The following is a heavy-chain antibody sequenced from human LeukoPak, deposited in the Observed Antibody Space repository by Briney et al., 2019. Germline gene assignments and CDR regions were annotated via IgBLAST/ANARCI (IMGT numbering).Heavy chain of an antibody. CDR2: ADYSGGT. CDR1: GDSFTSVTDY. D-gene: IGHD6-19*01. CDR3: AGERGEEYSSGWYKTNFFYN. V-gene: IGHV4-39*07. J-gene: IGHJ4*02. Sequence: SETLSLTCTVSGDSFTSVTDYWAWIRQPPGKGLEWIATADYSGGTYYNPSLESRVAISADMSENQISLQLTSVTGADTAVYYCAGERGEEYSSGWYKTNFFYNWGQGIRVTVSS.